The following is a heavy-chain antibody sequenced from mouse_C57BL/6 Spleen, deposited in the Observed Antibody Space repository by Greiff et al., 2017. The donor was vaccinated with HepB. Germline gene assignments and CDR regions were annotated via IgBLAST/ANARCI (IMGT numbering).Heavy chain of an antibody. J-gene: IGHJ4*01. CDR3: ARKPHYYGSSPLSMDY. V-gene: IGHV14-3*01. Sequence: VQLKQSVAELVRPGASVKLSCTASGFNIKNTYMHWVKQRPEQGLEWIGRIDPANGNTKYAPKFQGKATITADTSSNTAYLQLSSLTSEDTAIYYCARKPHYYGSSPLSMDYWGQGTSVTVYS. D-gene: IGHD1-1*01. CDR2: IDPANGNT. CDR1: GFNIKNTY.